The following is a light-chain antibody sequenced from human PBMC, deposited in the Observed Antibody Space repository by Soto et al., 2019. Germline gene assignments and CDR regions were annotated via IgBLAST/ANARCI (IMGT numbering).Light chain of an antibody. CDR3: QQLGGSPLYT. CDR2: GAS. J-gene: IGKJ2*01. Sequence: EIVLTQSPGTLSLSPGERATLSCRASQSVRSDSLAWYQQRPGQGPRLLIYGASTRATGIPDRFSGSGSGADFTLTISRLEPEDFAVYYCQQLGGSPLYTFGQGTKLEIK. CDR1: QSVRSDS. V-gene: IGKV3-20*01.